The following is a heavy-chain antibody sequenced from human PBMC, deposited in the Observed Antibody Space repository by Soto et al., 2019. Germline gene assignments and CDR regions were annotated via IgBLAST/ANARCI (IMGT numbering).Heavy chain of an antibody. V-gene: IGHV3-30*18. J-gene: IGHJ6*02. D-gene: IGHD2-2*01. CDR3: AKGGAQYQLLGYYYGMDV. CDR1: GFTFSSYG. CDR2: ISYDGSNK. Sequence: GGSLRLSCAASGFTFSSYGMHWVRQAPGKGLEWVAVISYDGSNKYYADSVKGRFTISRDNSKNTLYLQMNSLRAEDTAVYYCAKGGAQYQLLGYYYGMDVWGQGTTVTVSS.